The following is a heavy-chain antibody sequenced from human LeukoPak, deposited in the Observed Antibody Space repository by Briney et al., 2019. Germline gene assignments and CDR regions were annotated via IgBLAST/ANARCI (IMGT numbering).Heavy chain of an antibody. CDR1: GGTFSSYA. V-gene: IGHV1-69*13. J-gene: IGHJ6*02. CDR3: ARKEEYCSGGSCYFYYYGMDV. Sequence: GASVKVSCKASGGTFSSYASSWVRQAPGQGLEWMGGIIPIFGTANYAQKFQGRVTITADESTSTAYMELSSLRSEDTAVYYCARKEEYCSGGSCYFYYYGMDVWGQGTTVTVSS. CDR2: IIPIFGTA. D-gene: IGHD2-15*01.